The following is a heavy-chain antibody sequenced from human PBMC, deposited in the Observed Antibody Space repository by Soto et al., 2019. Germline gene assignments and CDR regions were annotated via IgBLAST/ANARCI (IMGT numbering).Heavy chain of an antibody. Sequence: LSLTCLVSDFPIISPYSWGWIRQPPGKGLEWIGSISHSGTTSYSPSLTSRVSISVDTSKNQVSLKLTSVTAADTAVYFCARVTMVVRDSDHFGVDVWGHGTTVTVSS. CDR2: ISHSGTT. D-gene: IGHD4-17*01. CDR3: ARVTMVVRDSDHFGVDV. V-gene: IGHV4-38-2*02. J-gene: IGHJ6*02. CDR1: DFPIISPYS.